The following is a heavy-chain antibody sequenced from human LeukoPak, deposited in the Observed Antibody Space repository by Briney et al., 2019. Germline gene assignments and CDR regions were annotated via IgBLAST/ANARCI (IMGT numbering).Heavy chain of an antibody. V-gene: IGHV4-59*01. CDR2: IYFSGNT. Sequence: SETLSLTCTVSGGSISSYYWSWIRQPPAKGLEWIGYIYFSGNTNYNPSLKSRVTISVDTSKNQFSLKLSSVTAADTAVYYCARVPEGAVRIFDCWGQGTLVTVSS. J-gene: IGHJ4*02. CDR3: ARVPEGAVRIFDC. CDR1: GGSISSYY. D-gene: IGHD1-14*01.